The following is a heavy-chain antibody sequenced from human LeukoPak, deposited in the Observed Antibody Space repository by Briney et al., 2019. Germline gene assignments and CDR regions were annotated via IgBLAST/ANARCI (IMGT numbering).Heavy chain of an antibody. CDR2: IQEDSSDT. J-gene: IGHJ4*02. CDR3: VRVDKKFEDSGYRSFDW. D-gene: IGHD5-12*01. V-gene: IGHV3-7*01. CDR1: GFTFSIHW. Sequence: PGGSLRLSCAASGFTFSIHWMSWVRQAPGEGLEWVANIQEDSSDTWYVDSVKGRFTISRDNVENSLYLQMNSLRAEDTAVYYCVRVDKKFEDSGYRSFDWWGQGTLVSVSS.